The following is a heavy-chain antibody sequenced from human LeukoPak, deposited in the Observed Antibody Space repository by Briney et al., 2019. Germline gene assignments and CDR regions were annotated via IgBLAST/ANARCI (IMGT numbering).Heavy chain of an antibody. V-gene: IGHV3-21*01. CDR3: ARVLYRYYYDSSGDAFDI. D-gene: IGHD3-22*01. CDR2: ISSSSSYI. J-gene: IGHJ3*02. CDR1: GFTFSSNS. Sequence: GGSLRLSCAASGFTFSSNSMNWVRQAPGKGLEWVSSISSSSSYIYYADSVKGRFTISRDNAKNSLYLQMNSLRAEDTAVYYCARVLYRYYYDSSGDAFDIWGQGTMVTVSS.